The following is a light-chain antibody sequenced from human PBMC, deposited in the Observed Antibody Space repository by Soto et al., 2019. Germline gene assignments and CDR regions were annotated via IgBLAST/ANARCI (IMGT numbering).Light chain of an antibody. J-gene: IGKJ1*01. CDR2: WAS. CDR3: QQYYSTPL. Sequence: DIVMTQSPDSLAVSLGERATINFKSSQSVLYSSNNKNYLAWYQQQPGQPPKLLIYWASTRESGVPDRFSGSGSGTDFTLTISSLQAEDVAVYYCQQYYSTPLFGQGTKVEIK. CDR1: QSVLYSSNNKNY. V-gene: IGKV4-1*01.